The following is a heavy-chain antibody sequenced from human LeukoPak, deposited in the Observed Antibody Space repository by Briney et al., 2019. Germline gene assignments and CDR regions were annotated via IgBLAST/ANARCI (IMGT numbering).Heavy chain of an antibody. D-gene: IGHD2-2*01. CDR3: ARDHSNQLLFSQPYYGMDV. J-gene: IGHJ6*02. Sequence: GGSLRLSCAASGFTFSSYAMHWVRQAPGKGPEWVAVISYDGSNKYYADSVKGRFTISRDNSKNMLYLQMNSLRAEDTAVYYCARDHSNQLLFSQPYYGMDVWGQGTTVTVSS. CDR1: GFTFSSYA. CDR2: ISYDGSNK. V-gene: IGHV3-30*04.